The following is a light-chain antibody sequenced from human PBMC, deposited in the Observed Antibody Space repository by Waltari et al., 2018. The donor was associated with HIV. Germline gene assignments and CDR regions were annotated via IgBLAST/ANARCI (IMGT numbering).Light chain of an antibody. J-gene: IGLJ3*02. CDR2: DVN. V-gene: IGLV2-11*01. CDR1: SSDVGRYTT. CDR3: CSYADNYTWV. Sequence: QSALTQPRSMSGSPGQLSTISCTGTSSDVGRYTTASWYHQHPGKAPKLMIFDVNKRPSGVPDRFSGSKSGNTASLTISGLQAEDEADYYCCSYADNYTWVFGGGTKLTVL.